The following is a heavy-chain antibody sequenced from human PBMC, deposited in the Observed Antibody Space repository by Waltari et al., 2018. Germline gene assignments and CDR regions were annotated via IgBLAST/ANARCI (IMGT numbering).Heavy chain of an antibody. V-gene: IGHV1-18*01. J-gene: IGHJ4*02. CDR3: ARVVTGVHEVNDN. D-gene: IGHD3-16*02. CDR1: GGTFSSYA. CDR2: IYVYNENT. Sequence: QVQLVQSGAEVKKPGSSVKVSCKASGGTFSSYAISWVRQAPGQGLEWMGWIYVYNENTRFAEKFEDRVTLTTDKVTETVYMDLTDLRPDDTAVYYCARVVTGVHEVNDNWGQGTLVIVS.